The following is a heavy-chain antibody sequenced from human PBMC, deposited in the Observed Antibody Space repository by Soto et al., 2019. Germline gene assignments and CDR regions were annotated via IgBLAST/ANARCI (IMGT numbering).Heavy chain of an antibody. CDR1: GDTVSSNSAA. CDR3: ARAASRDPGGNVMDV. Sequence: SQTPSLSSAISGDTVSSNSAAGNWSRQSPSRCLEWLGRTEYRSKWYKEYAVSVKSRITINPDTSKNQCSLQLNSATPEATAVYYCARAASRDPGGNVMDVWGPGTPVPVSS. CDR2: TEYRSKWYK. V-gene: IGHV6-1*01. J-gene: IGHJ6*02. D-gene: IGHD2-15*01.